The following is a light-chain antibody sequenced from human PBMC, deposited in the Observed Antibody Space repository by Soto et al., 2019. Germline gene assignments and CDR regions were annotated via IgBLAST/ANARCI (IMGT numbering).Light chain of an antibody. CDR1: QSISSW. J-gene: IGKJ4*01. Sequence: DIQMTQSPSTLSASVGDRVTITCRASQSISSWLAWYQQKPGKAPNLLIYKASSLESVVPSRFSGSGSGTEFTLTISSLQPDDFATYYCQQYNSYSPLTFGGGTKVEIK. CDR3: QQYNSYSPLT. V-gene: IGKV1-5*03. CDR2: KAS.